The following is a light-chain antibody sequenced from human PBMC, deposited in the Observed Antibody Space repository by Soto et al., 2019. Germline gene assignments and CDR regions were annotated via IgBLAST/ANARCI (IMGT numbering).Light chain of an antibody. J-gene: IGLJ1*01. CDR3: CSYAGSYVYV. V-gene: IGLV2-11*01. CDR1: SSDVGGYNY. CDR2: DVS. Sequence: QSALTQPRSVSGSPGQSVTISCTGTSSDVGGYNYVSWYQQPPGKAPKLMIYDVSQRPSGVPDRFSGSKSGNTASLTISGLQAEDEADYYCCSYAGSYVYVFGTGTKVTVL.